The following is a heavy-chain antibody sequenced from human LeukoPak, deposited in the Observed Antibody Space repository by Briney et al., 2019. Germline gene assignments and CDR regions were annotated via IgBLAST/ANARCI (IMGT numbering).Heavy chain of an antibody. V-gene: IGHV1-69*01. CDR1: GGTFSSYA. J-gene: IGHJ3*02. CDR2: IIPIFGTA. D-gene: IGHD3-22*01. Sequence: SVKVSCKASGGTFSSYAISWVRQAPGQGLERMGGIIPIFGTANYAQKFQGRVTITADESTSTAYMELSSLRSEDTAVYYCARTTYYYDSSGYYRYAFDIWGQGTMVTVSS. CDR3: ARTTYYYDSSGYYRYAFDI.